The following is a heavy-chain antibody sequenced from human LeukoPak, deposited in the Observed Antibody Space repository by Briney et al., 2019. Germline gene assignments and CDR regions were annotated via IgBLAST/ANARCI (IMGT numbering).Heavy chain of an antibody. Sequence: PGGSLRLSCAASGFTVSSNYMSWVRQAPGKGLEWVSVIYSGGSTYYADSVKGRFTISRDNSKSTLYIQMNSLRAEDTAVYYCARDLYRIVVVPHYFDYWGQGTLVTISS. CDR2: IYSGGST. CDR1: GFTVSSNY. CDR3: ARDLYRIVVVPHYFDY. J-gene: IGHJ4*02. V-gene: IGHV3-53*01. D-gene: IGHD3-22*01.